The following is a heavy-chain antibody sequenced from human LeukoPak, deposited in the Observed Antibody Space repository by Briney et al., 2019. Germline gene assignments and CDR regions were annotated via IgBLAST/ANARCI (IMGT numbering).Heavy chain of an antibody. D-gene: IGHD1-26*01. CDR1: GGSISSGGYS. CDR2: IFHSGST. V-gene: IGHV4-30-2*01. J-gene: IGHJ4*02. CDR3: ARETDPEWELLRSLDY. Sequence: SETLSLTCAVSGGSISSGGYSWSWIRQPPGKGLEWIGNIFHSGSTYYNPSLQSRVTISVDTSKNQFSLKLSSVTAADTAVYYCARETDPEWELLRSLDYWGQGILITVSS.